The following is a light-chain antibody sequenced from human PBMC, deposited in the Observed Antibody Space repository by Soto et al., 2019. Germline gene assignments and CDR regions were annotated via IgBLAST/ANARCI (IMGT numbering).Light chain of an antibody. CDR3: TSYPSSSTTV. J-gene: IGLJ1*01. V-gene: IGLV2-14*01. Sequence: QSVLTQPASVSGSPGQSITISCTGTSSYVGGYNYVSWYQQHPGKAPKLMIYGVSNRPSGVSNRFSGSKSGNTASLTISGLQAEDEADYYRTSYPSSSTTVFGTATKVTVL. CDR1: SSYVGGYNY. CDR2: GVS.